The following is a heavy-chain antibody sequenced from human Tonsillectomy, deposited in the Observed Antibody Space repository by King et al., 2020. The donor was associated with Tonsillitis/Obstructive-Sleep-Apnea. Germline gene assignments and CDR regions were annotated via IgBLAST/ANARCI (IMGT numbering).Heavy chain of an antibody. CDR1: GFTVSSNY. V-gene: IGHV3-53*01. D-gene: IGHD4-17*01. J-gene: IGHJ4*02. Sequence: LVESGGGLIQPGGSLRLSCAASGFTVSSNYMSWVRQASGKGLEWVSVIYSGGNTYHPASVKDRFTISRDNSKNTVYLQINSLRADDTAVYYCAGAPYGDYVWTTWGQGTLVTVSS. CDR2: IYSGGNT. CDR3: AGAPYGDYVWTT.